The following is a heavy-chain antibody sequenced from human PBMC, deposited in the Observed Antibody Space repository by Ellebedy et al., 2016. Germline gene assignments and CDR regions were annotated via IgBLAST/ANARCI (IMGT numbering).Heavy chain of an antibody. CDR3: ASDKGAGYCIGGTCYSFDY. CDR2: TSYDGSDK. J-gene: IGHJ4*02. Sequence: GESLKISCAASGFTFTSYAMHWVRQAPGKGLEWVAVTSYDGSDKYHADSVKGRFTISRDNSKNTVYLQMNSLRAEDTAVYYCASDKGAGYCIGGTCYSFDYWGQGTLVTVSS. V-gene: IGHV3-30*04. D-gene: IGHD2-15*01. CDR1: GFTFTSYA.